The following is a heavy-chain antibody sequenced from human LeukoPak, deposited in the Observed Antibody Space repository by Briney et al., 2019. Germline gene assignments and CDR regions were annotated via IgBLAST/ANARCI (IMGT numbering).Heavy chain of an antibody. D-gene: IGHD3-10*01. J-gene: IGHJ5*02. Sequence: ASVKVSCKVSGYTLTELSMHWVRQAPGKGLEWMGGFDPEDGETIYAQKFQGRVTMTEDTSADTAYMELSSLRSEDTAVYYCATMGITMVRGVINNWFDPWGQGTLVTVSS. CDR3: ATMGITMVRGVINNWFDP. V-gene: IGHV1-24*01. CDR2: FDPEDGET. CDR1: GYTLTELS.